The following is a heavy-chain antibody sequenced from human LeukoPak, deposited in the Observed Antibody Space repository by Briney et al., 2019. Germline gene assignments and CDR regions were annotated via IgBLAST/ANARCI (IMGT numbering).Heavy chain of an antibody. CDR3: AKDPCGGDCKTFDY. Sequence: GGSLRLSCAASGFTFSSYAMSWVRQAPGKWLEWVSAISGSGGSTYYADSVKGRFTISRDNSKNTLYLQMNSPRAEDTAVYYCAKDPCGGDCKTFDYWGQGTLVTVSS. CDR2: ISGSGGST. CDR1: GFTFSSYA. J-gene: IGHJ4*02. D-gene: IGHD2-21*02. V-gene: IGHV3-23*01.